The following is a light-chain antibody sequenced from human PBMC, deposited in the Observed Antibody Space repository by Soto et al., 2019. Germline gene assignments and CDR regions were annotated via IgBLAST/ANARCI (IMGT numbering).Light chain of an antibody. Sequence: EIVLTQSPATLSLSPGGRATLSCRASQSISSYLAWYQQKPGQAPRLLIYDASDRATGIPARFSGSGSGTDFTLTISSLEPEDFAVYYCQQRSNWPHTFGQGTKLDIK. CDR1: QSISSY. J-gene: IGKJ2*01. CDR3: QQRSNWPHT. CDR2: DAS. V-gene: IGKV3-11*01.